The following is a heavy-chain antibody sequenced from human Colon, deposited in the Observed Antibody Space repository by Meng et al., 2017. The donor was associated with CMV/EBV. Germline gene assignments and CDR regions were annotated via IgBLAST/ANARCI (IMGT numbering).Heavy chain of an antibody. V-gene: IGHV1-69*08. CDR3: ARSGHYEDGSGNHLFDR. CDR2: IIPNLGTT. J-gene: IGHJ5*02. Sequence: SVKVSCKASGGSFRKHSIKWWRQAPGQGREWIGRIIPNLGTTDYARKLQGRVTITADKSTTTAYMELNSLVSEDTAIYYCARSGHYEDGSGNHLFDRWGQGTLVTVSS. CDR1: GGSFRKHS. D-gene: IGHD3-22*01.